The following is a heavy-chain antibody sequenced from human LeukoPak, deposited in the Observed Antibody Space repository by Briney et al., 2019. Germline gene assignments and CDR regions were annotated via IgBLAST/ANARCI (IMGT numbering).Heavy chain of an antibody. V-gene: IGHV1-46*01. Sequence: ASVKVSCKASGNTFTNFYTHWVRQAPGQRLEWMGVINLSGDDTDYAQKFQGRVTMTSDMSTSTVYMDLSSLRSEDTAVYYCARDLPTGYGSKAYWGQGTLVTVSS. CDR3: ARDLPTGYGSKAY. CDR1: GNTFTNFY. J-gene: IGHJ4*02. CDR2: INLSGDDT. D-gene: IGHD3-10*01.